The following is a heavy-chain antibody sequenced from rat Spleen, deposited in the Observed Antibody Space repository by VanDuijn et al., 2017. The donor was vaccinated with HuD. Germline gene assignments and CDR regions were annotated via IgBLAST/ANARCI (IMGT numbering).Heavy chain of an antibody. Sequence: EVQLVESGGTLVQPGGSLKLSCTASGFTLSKFGMAWVCQAPTKGLEWVASITYDGSGTSYRDSVKGRFTIYKDDAENTLYLQMDSLRSEDTATYYCTSPFTSGQKYPFAYWGQGTLVTVSS. CDR2: ITYDGSGT. CDR1: GFTLSKFG. V-gene: IGHV5-29*01. D-gene: IGHD3-8*01. J-gene: IGHJ3*01. CDR3: TSPFTSGQKYPFAY.